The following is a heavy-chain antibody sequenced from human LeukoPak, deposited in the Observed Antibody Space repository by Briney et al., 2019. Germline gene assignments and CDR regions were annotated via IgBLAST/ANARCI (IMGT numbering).Heavy chain of an antibody. CDR3: AAVVRGVIIK. Sequence: PSETLSLTCTVSGGSISSYYWSWIRQPPGKGLEWIGYIYYSGSTNYNPSLKSRVTISVDTSMNQFSLKLSSVTAADTAVYYCAAVVRGVIIKGGQGTLVTVSS. CDR2: IYYSGST. J-gene: IGHJ4*02. CDR1: GGSISSYY. V-gene: IGHV4-59*01. D-gene: IGHD3-10*01.